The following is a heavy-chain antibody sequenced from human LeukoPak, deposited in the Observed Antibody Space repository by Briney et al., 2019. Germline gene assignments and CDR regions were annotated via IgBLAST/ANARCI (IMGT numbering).Heavy chain of an antibody. Sequence: SETLSLTCAVSSGSLSGYSWGWIRQPPGKGLVWVGEISHSGITNYNASLKSRVTISLKKSEIQFSLMLSSVTAADTAVYYCTRQSGTVTPIDYWSQGTLVTVSS. CDR2: ISHSGIT. D-gene: IGHD4-17*01. CDR1: SGSLSGYS. CDR3: TRQSGTVTPIDY. V-gene: IGHV4-34*01. J-gene: IGHJ4*02.